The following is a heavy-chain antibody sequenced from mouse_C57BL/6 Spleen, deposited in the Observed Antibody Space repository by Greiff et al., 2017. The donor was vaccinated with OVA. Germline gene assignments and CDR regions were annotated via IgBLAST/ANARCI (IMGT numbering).Heavy chain of an antibody. D-gene: IGHD3-3*01. CDR2: INYDGSST. J-gene: IGHJ3*01. CDR3: ARVGTAAWFAY. V-gene: IGHV5-16*01. Sequence: EVQRVESEGGLVQPGSSMKLSCTASGFTFSDYYMAWVRQVPEKGLEWVANINYDGSSTYYLDSLKSRFIISRDNAKNILYLQMSSLKSEDTATYYCARVGTAAWFAYWGQGTLVTVSA. CDR1: GFTFSDYY.